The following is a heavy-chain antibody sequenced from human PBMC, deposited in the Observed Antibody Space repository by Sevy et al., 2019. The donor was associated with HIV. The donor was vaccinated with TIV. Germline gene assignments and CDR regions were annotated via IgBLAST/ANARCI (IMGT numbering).Heavy chain of an antibody. Sequence: GGSLRLSCVASGFNFTASAMSWVRQSPGKGLEWVSTIGRSGSSSYYAHSVKGRFTISRDNSKRTLYLQMNSLTADDTAVYFCAKPAPLNLWFAYWGQGILVTVSS. CDR1: GFNFTASA. CDR3: AKPAPLNLWFAY. V-gene: IGHV3-23*01. CDR2: IGRSGSSS. D-gene: IGHD3-10*01. J-gene: IGHJ1*01.